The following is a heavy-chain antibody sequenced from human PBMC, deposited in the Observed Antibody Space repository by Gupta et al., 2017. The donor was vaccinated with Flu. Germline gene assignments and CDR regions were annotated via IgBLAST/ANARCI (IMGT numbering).Heavy chain of an antibody. CDR2: FDPEDGET. Sequence: QVQLVQSGAEVKKPGASVKVSCKVSGYTLTELSMHWVRQAPGKGLEWMGGFDPEDGETIYAQKFQGRVTMTEDTSTDTAYMELSSLRSEDTAVYYCAGATYYYDSSGYYRYYFDYWGQGTLVTVSS. D-gene: IGHD3-22*01. V-gene: IGHV1-24*01. CDR3: AGATYYYDSSGYYRYYFDY. CDR1: GYTLTELS. J-gene: IGHJ4*02.